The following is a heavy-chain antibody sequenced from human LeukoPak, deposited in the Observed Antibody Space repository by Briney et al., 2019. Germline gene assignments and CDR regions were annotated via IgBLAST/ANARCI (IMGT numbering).Heavy chain of an antibody. CDR2: IYSGGST. J-gene: IGHJ4*02. CDR3: AKMSCTNGVCYDY. Sequence: GGSLRLSCAASGFTVSSNYMSWVRQAPGKGLEWVSVIYSGGSTYYADSVKGRFTISRDNSKNTLYLQMNSLRAEDTAVYYCAKMSCTNGVCYDYWGQGTLVTVSS. CDR1: GFTVSSNY. D-gene: IGHD2-8*01. V-gene: IGHV3-53*01.